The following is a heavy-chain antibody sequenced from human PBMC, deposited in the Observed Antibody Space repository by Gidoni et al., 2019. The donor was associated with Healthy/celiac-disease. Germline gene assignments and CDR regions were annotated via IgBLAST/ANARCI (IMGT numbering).Heavy chain of an antibody. CDR3: PRGFTAFDY. J-gene: IGHJ4*02. CDR2: LCLKEINN. Sequence: QVQLVESGGGVVQPGRSLRLPCAASGFTFSSYGMHWVRRAPGKGLEWLQVLCLKEINNYMANSGKGGFTSSGDNSRTPRYLQRTSLGAESTVVYYCPRGFTAFDYWAREPWSPSPQ. D-gene: IGHD3-16*01. CDR1: GFTFSSYG. V-gene: IGHV3-33*01.